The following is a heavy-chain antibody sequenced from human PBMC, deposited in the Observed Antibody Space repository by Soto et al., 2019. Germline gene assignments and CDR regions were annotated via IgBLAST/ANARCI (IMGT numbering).Heavy chain of an antibody. CDR1: GYTFTGYY. V-gene: IGHV1-2*04. CDR3: VKDWRGSSCPCMDV. Sequence: GASVKVSCKASGYTFTGYYMHWVRQAPGQGLEWMGWINPNSGGTNYAQKFQGWVTMTRDTSISTAYMELSRLRSDDTAVYYCVKDWRGSSCPCMDVWGQGITVTVSS. CDR2: INPNSGGT. J-gene: IGHJ6*02. D-gene: IGHD6-13*01.